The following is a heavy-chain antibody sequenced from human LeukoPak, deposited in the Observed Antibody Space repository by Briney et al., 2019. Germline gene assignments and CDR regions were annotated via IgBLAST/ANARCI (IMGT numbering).Heavy chain of an antibody. D-gene: IGHD6-13*01. Sequence: GGSLRLSCAASGFIVSSNYMTCVRQAPRKKLEWFSASSGSGGSTYYADSVKGRFTISRDNSKNTLYLQMNSLRAEDTAVYYCAKAGRISSSWSDYWGQGTLVTVSS. CDR1: GFIVSSNY. CDR2: SSGSGGST. CDR3: AKAGRISSSWSDY. J-gene: IGHJ4*02. V-gene: IGHV3-23*01.